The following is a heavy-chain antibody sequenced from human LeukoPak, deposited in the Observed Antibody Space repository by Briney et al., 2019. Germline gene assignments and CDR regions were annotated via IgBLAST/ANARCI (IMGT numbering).Heavy chain of an antibody. J-gene: IGHJ3*02. CDR3: ARRGSLGNDAFDI. V-gene: IGHV5-51*01. Sequence: GESLKISCKGSGHSFTSYWIGWVRQMPGRGLEWMGIIYPGDSDTRYSPSLQGQVTISADKSISTAYLQWSSLKASDTAMYYCARRGSLGNDAFDIWGQGTMVSVSA. CDR2: IYPGDSDT. CDR1: GHSFTSYW. D-gene: IGHD1-26*01.